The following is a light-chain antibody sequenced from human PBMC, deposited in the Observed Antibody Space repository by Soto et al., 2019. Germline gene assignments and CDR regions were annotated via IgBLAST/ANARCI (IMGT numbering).Light chain of an antibody. CDR1: SGHSKYA. V-gene: IGLV4-69*01. J-gene: IGLJ2*01. CDR3: QTWVTGIHI. Sequence: QPVLTQSPSASTSLGASVKLTCTLSSGHSKYAIAWHQQQPEKGPRFLMKLNSDGSHSKGDGIPDRFSGSSSGAERYLTISTLQSEDEADYYCQTWVTGIHIFGGGTKVTVL. CDR2: LNSDGSH.